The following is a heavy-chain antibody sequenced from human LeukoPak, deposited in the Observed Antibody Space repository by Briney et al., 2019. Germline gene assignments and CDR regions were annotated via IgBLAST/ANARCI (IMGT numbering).Heavy chain of an antibody. Sequence: ASVKVSCKASGYTFTGYYMHWVRQAPGQGLEWMGWIKPNSGDTKYAQKSQGRVTMTRDTSISTVYMELSRLRFDDTAVYYCVTGRTIFYYYMDVWGKGTTVTISS. D-gene: IGHD3-3*02. V-gene: IGHV1-2*02. CDR3: VTGRTIFYYYMDV. CDR2: IKPNSGDT. CDR1: GYTFTGYY. J-gene: IGHJ6*03.